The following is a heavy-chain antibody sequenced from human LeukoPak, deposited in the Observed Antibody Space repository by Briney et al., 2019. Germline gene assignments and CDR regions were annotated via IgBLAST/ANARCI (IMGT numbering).Heavy chain of an antibody. CDR3: AREGIIAVAVHFDY. J-gene: IGHJ4*02. D-gene: IGHD6-19*01. Sequence: GASVKVSCKASGYTFTGYYMHWVRQAPGQGLEWMGWINPNSGGTNYAQKFQGRVTMTRDTSISTAYMELSRLRSDDTAVYYCAREGIIAVAVHFDYWGQGTLVTVSS. CDR1: GYTFTGYY. V-gene: IGHV1-2*02. CDR2: INPNSGGT.